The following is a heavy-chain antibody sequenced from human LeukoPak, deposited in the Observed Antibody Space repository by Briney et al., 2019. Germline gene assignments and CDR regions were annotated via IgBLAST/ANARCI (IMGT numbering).Heavy chain of an antibody. Sequence: PETLSLTCTVSGGSISSSSYYWGWIRQPPGKGLEWLGSIYYSGSTYYNPSLKSRVTISVDTSKNQFTLKLSSVTAADTAVYYCARRGTGIVVVPAASLAFDIWGQGTMVAVSS. CDR2: IYYSGST. J-gene: IGHJ3*02. V-gene: IGHV4-39*01. D-gene: IGHD2-2*01. CDR3: ARRGTGIVVVPAASLAFDI. CDR1: GGSISSSSYY.